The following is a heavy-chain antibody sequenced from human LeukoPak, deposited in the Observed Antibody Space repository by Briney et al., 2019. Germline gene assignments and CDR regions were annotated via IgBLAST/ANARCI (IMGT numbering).Heavy chain of an antibody. D-gene: IGHD6-19*01. J-gene: IGHJ6*03. CDR2: IYYSGST. CDR3: ARVGGTPYYYYYMDV. CDR1: GGSIRSYY. V-gene: IGHV4-59*01. Sequence: SETLSLTXTVSGGSIRSYYWSWIRQPPGKGLEWIGYIYYSGSTNYNPSLKSRVTISVDTSKNQFSLKLSSVSAADTAVYYCARVGGTPYYYYYMDVWGKGTTVTVSS.